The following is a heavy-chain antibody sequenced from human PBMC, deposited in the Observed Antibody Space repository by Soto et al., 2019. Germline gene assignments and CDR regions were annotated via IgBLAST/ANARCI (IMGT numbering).Heavy chain of an antibody. CDR1: GFTFSAYY. Sequence: GGSLRLSCAASGFTFSAYYMIWVRQAPGKGLEWVSYIRIVASTVFYAGSVKGRLTISRDNTKNSLYLQTNSLRAEDTAVYYCTRTAAGFWAFGNWGQGA. CDR2: IRIVASTV. V-gene: IGHV3-11*01. J-gene: IGHJ4*02. D-gene: IGHD3-3*01. CDR3: TRTAAGFWAFGN.